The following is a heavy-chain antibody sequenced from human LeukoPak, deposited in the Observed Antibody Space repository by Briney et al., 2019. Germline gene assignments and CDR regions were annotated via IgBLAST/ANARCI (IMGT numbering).Heavy chain of an antibody. J-gene: IGHJ5*02. Sequence: GGSLRLSCAASGFTFSSYWMHRVRQAPGKGLVWVSRINSDGSSTTYADSVKGRLTISRDNAKNTLYLQMNSLRAEDTAVYYCARDRNWNFLPEFDPWGQGTLVTVSS. D-gene: IGHD1-7*01. CDR2: INSDGSST. V-gene: IGHV3-74*01. CDR3: ARDRNWNFLPEFDP. CDR1: GFTFSSYW.